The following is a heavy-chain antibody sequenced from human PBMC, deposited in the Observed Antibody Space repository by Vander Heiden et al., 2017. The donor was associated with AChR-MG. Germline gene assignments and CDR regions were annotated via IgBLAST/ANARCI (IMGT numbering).Heavy chain of an antibody. V-gene: IGHV3-48*03. CDR3: AIVYDYNILTGPI. CDR2: ITGTGTTI. Sequence: GFTFSRYEMNWVRQAPGKGLEWVSYITGTGTTIYYADSVKGRFTISRDNAKNSLYLQMNRMRAEDTAIYYCAIVYDYNILTGPIWGQGTMVTVSS. CDR1: GFTFSRYE. D-gene: IGHD3-9*01. J-gene: IGHJ3*02.